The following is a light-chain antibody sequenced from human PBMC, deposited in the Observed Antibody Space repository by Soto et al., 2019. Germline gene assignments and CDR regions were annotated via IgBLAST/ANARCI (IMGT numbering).Light chain of an antibody. CDR2: KAS. CDR3: QQYNSYSPAWT. V-gene: IGKV1-5*03. CDR1: QSISSW. J-gene: IGKJ1*01. Sequence: DIQMTQSPSTLSASVGDRVTITCRASQSISSWLAWYQQKPGKAPKLLIYKASSLESGVPSRFSGSGSGTEFTLTISSLQPDDFATYYCQQYNSYSPAWTFGQATKVEIK.